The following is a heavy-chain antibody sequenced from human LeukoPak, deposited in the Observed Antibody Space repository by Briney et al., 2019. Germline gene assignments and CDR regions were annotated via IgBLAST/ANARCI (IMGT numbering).Heavy chain of an antibody. Sequence: GGPLRLSCAASGFTFSSYGMHWVRQAPGKGLEWVAVISYDGSNKYYADSVKGRFTISRDNSKNTLYLQMNSLRAEDTAVYYCAKDGRYYGSGSYFDYWGQGTLVTVSS. CDR1: GFTFSSYG. CDR3: AKDGRYYGSGSYFDY. D-gene: IGHD3-10*01. CDR2: ISYDGSNK. V-gene: IGHV3-30*18. J-gene: IGHJ4*02.